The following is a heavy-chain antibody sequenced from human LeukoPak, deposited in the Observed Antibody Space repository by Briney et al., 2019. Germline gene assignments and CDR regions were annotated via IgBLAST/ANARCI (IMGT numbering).Heavy chain of an antibody. J-gene: IGHJ6*02. CDR2: INPNSGGT. D-gene: IGHD3-10*01. CDR3: ARDQELLWFGELLTHGSGPGIDV. CDR1: GYTFTGYY. V-gene: IGHV1-2*02. Sequence: ASVKVSCKASGYTFTGYYMHWVRQAPGQGLEWMGWINPNSGGTNYAQKFQGRVTMTRDTSISTAYMELSRLRSDDTAVYYCARDQELLWFGELLTHGSGPGIDVWGQGTTVTVSS.